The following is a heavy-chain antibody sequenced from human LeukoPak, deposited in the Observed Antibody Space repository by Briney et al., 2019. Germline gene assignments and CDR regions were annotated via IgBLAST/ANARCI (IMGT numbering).Heavy chain of an antibody. J-gene: IGHJ4*02. V-gene: IGHV3-30-3*01. CDR1: GFTFSSYA. CDR2: ISYDGSNK. Sequence: GGSLRLSCAASGFTFSSYAMHWVRQAPGKGLEWVAVISYDGSNKYYADSVKGRFTISRDNSKNTLYLQMNGLRAEDTAVYYCARDVDYWGQGTLVTVSS. CDR3: ARDVDY.